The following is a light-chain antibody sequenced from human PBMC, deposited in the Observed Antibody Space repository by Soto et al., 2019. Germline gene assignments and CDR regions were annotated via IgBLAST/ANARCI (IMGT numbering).Light chain of an antibody. V-gene: IGLV2-23*02. Sequence: QSALTQPASVSGSPGQSITISCTRTSNDVGSYNFVSWHQQHPGKATTVIIYEVTKRPSGVSNRFSGTKSGTTASLTISGLQADDEADYYCCSDAGISTYVFGSGTKVTVL. CDR1: SNDVGSYNF. J-gene: IGLJ1*01. CDR3: CSDAGISTYV. CDR2: EVT.